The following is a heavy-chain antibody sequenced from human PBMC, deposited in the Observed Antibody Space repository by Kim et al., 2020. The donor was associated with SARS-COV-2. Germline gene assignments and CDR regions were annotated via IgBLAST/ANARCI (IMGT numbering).Heavy chain of an antibody. CDR3: AREVGSGSYFDP. J-gene: IGHJ5*02. V-gene: IGHV1-69*01. Sequence: NNGQKCQGRVTITADESTSTAYVELSSLRSEDTAVYYCAREVGSGSYFDPWGQVTLVTVSS. D-gene: IGHD3-10*01.